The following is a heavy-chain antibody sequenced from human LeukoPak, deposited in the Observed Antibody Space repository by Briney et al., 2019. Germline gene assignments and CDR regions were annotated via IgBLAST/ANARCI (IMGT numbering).Heavy chain of an antibody. CDR1: GFTFSSYD. CDR2: ISSSGSTI. CDR3: AKVAYSGSRGGFDY. Sequence: GGSLRLSCAASGFTFSSYDMNWVRQAPGKGLEWVSYISSSGSTIYYADSVKGRFTISRDNAKNSLYLQMNSLRAEDTAVYYCAKVAYSGSRGGFDYWGQGTLVTVSS. V-gene: IGHV3-48*03. J-gene: IGHJ4*02. D-gene: IGHD5-12*01.